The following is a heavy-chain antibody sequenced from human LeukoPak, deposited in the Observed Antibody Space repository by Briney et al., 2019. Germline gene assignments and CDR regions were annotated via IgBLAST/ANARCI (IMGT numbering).Heavy chain of an antibody. J-gene: IGHJ4*02. D-gene: IGHD1-1*01. CDR2: VKASGST. CDR1: GDSITTDNFF. CDR3: ARYRSGYLDY. Sequence: SETLSLTCTVSGDSITTDNFFWTWIRQPAGKGLEWIGRVKASGSTDYHPSLTIRVIISVDTSRTQYSLRLSSVTAADTAVYYCARYRSGYLDYWGQGTLVTVSS. V-gene: IGHV4-61*02.